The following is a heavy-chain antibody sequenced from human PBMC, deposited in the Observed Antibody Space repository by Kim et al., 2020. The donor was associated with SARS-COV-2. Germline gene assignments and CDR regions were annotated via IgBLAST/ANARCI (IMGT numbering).Heavy chain of an antibody. J-gene: IGHJ4*02. CDR2: IYPGDSDT. Sequence: GESLKISCKVSGYTFISYWIGWVRQMPGKGLEWMGIIYPGDSDTRYSPSFQGQVTISADKSISTAYLQWSSLKASDTAIYYCARTPVAAAAHFDYWGQGTLVTVSS. CDR3: ARTPVAAAAHFDY. D-gene: IGHD6-13*01. CDR1: GYTFISYW. V-gene: IGHV5-51*01.